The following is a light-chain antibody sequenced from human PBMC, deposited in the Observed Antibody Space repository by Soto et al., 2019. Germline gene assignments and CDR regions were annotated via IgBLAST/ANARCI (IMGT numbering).Light chain of an antibody. V-gene: IGKV3-20*01. J-gene: IGKJ1*01. CDR2: GAC. CDR1: QSGSSRW. Sequence: DIVLTPSPAPLSVSTGERVTLSCRASQSGSSRWDWYQQRPGQGPRLHIYGACNRATGIPDRCSGSGTGTEFTITSNRREAEDFAVYHCRPYCLPPRTFGQGTKVDIK. CDR3: RPYCLPPRT.